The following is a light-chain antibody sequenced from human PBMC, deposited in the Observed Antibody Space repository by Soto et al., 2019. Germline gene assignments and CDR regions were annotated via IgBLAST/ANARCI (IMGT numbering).Light chain of an antibody. V-gene: IGKV3D-15*01. Sequence: TVLTQSPGTLSLSPGERATLSCRASQNVTSNLLVWYQQHPGQAPRLLIYGASSRATGIPARFSGRGSGTQFTLSISSLQSEDFAVYYCQQYNTWTWTFGQGTKVDIK. J-gene: IGKJ1*01. CDR3: QQYNTWTWT. CDR1: QNVTSN. CDR2: GAS.